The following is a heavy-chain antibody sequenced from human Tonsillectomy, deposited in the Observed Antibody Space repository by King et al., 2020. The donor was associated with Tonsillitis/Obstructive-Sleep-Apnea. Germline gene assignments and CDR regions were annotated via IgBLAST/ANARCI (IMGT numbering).Heavy chain of an antibody. CDR1: GFTFSNYG. CDR3: AKNPAVPAAKHNYNYYGVDG. CDR2: ISYDGSNK. J-gene: IGHJ6*02. D-gene: IGHD2-2*01. Sequence: VQLVESGGGVVQPGRSLRLSCAASGFTFSNYGMHWVRQAPGKGLEWVSFISYDGSNKYYAASVKGRFTITRDNSKNTLFLQMNGLRAEETAVYYCAKNPAVPAAKHNYNYYGVDGGDQGTVVTAS. V-gene: IGHV3-30*18.